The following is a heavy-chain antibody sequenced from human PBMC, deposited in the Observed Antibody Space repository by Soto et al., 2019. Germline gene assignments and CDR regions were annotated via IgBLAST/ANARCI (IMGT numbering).Heavy chain of an antibody. J-gene: IGHJ4*02. CDR3: ARGRYGDY. CDR1: GYAFTTYG. D-gene: IGHD1-1*01. CDR2: ISAHNGNT. V-gene: IGHV1-18*01. Sequence: QVHLVQSGAEVKKPGASVKVSCKGSGYAFTTYGITWVRQAPGQGLEWMGWISAHNGNTNHAQKLQGRGTVTRDTSTSTAYMELRSLRSDDTAVYYCARGRYGDYWGQGALVTVSS.